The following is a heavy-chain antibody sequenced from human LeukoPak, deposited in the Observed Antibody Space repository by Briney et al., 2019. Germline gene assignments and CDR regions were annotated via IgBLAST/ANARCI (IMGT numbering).Heavy chain of an antibody. CDR1: GYTFTNYW. J-gene: IGHJ4*02. CDR3: ARRDYYGSGSYWGAFDY. CDR2: VYPGDSDSDT. Sequence: GESLKISCKGSGYTFTNYWIGWVRQMPGKGLEWRGVVYPGDSDSDTKYSPSFQGQVTISADKSISTAYLQWSSLKASDTAIYYCARRDYYGSGSYWGAFDYWGQGTLVTVSS. D-gene: IGHD3-10*01. V-gene: IGHV5-51*01.